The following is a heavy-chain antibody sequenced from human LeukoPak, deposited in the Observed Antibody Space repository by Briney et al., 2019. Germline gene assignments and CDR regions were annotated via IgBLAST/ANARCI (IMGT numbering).Heavy chain of an antibody. J-gene: IGHJ4*02. CDR2: IKQDGSET. D-gene: IGHD3-3*01. CDR3: ARDRSISGVVTIDF. V-gene: IGHV3-7*01. CDR1: GFSFSNSW. Sequence: GGSLRLSCAASGFSFSNSWMTWVRQSPGKGRDWVANIKQDGSETYYVDSVMGRVTISRLNAKNSVYLQMNSLRAEDTAVYYCARDRSISGVVTIDFWGQGTLVTVSS.